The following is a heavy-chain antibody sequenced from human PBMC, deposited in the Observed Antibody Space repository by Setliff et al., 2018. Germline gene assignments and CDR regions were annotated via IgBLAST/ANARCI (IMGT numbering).Heavy chain of an antibody. CDR3: AKHVLSSGWPNDAFDF. Sequence: GGSLRLSCAASGFTFSSYAMSWVRQAPGKGLEWVSGLNDVGHNTYYADSVKGRFTISRDNSKNTLYLQMNSLRAEDAAVYYCAKHVLSSGWPNDAFDFWGQGAMVTVSS. CDR2: LNDVGHNT. V-gene: IGHV3-23*01. J-gene: IGHJ3*01. D-gene: IGHD6-25*01. CDR1: GFTFSSYA.